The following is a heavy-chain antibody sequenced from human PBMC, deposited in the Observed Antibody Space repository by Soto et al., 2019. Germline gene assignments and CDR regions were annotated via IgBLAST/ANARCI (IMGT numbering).Heavy chain of an antibody. Sequence: PGEYLKISCKTSGYTFSRYWIAWGRQMPGKGLEWMGIIYPADGDTRYSPSFQGQVTISADKSTSTAYLHWSSLKASDSAIYFCARKDSSGYSNLFDPWGHGTLVTVSS. D-gene: IGHD3-22*01. CDR2: IYPADGDT. V-gene: IGHV5-51*01. J-gene: IGHJ5*02. CDR3: ARKDSSGYSNLFDP. CDR1: GYTFSRYW.